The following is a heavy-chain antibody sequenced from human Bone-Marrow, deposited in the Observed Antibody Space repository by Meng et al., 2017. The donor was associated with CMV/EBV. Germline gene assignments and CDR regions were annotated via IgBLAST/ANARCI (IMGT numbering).Heavy chain of an antibody. Sequence: TCAVSGDSISRNFWWSWVRQPPGKGLEWIGEISYSGDTKYNPSLQSRATISSDTTNNRFSLRLNSVTAADTGVYFCARSPGFWSLDYWGRGTLVTVSS. V-gene: IGHV4-4*01. CDR2: ISYSGDT. D-gene: IGHD2-8*02. CDR3: ARSPGFWSLDY. J-gene: IGHJ4*02. CDR1: GDSISRNFW.